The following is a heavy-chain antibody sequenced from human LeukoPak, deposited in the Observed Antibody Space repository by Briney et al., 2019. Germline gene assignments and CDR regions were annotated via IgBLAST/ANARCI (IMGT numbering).Heavy chain of an antibody. D-gene: IGHD1-14*01. Sequence: SETLSLTCAVYGGSFSGYYWSWIRQPPGKGLEWIGEINHSGSTNYNPSLKSRVTISVDKSKNQFSLKLSSVTAADTAVYYCARDWRKQFDYWGQGTLVTVSS. J-gene: IGHJ4*02. CDR2: INHSGST. CDR1: GGSFSGYY. V-gene: IGHV4-34*01. CDR3: ARDWRKQFDY.